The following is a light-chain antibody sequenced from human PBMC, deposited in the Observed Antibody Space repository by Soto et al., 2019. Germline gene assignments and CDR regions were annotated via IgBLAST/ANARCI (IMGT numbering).Light chain of an antibody. CDR2: DVT. V-gene: IGLV2-14*03. J-gene: IGLJ2*01. CDR3: SSYSSSSVV. CDR1: VGGYNF. Sequence: QSALTQPASVSGSPGQSITISCNDVGGYNFVSWFQHHPGKAPKLMIYDVTNRPSGVSNRFSGSKSGNTASLTISGLQAEDEADYYCSSYSSSSVVFGGGTKLTVL.